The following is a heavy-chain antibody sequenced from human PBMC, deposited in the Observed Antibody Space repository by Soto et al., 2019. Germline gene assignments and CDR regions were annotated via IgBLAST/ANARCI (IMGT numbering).Heavy chain of an antibody. CDR2: INYSGST. CDR1: GGSISTYNYY. J-gene: IGHJ6*02. Sequence: PSETLSLTCAVSGGSISTYNYYRGWIRQPPGKGLEWIGSINYSGSTYYDPSLKSRVTISVDASKSQFSLKVRSGTAADTAVYYCARRRTSYGMDVWGQGTTDTVSS. CDR3: ARRRTSYGMDV. V-gene: IGHV4-39*01.